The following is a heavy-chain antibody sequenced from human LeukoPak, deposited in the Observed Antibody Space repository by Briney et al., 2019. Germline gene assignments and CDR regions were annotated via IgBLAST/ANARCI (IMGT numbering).Heavy chain of an antibody. Sequence: SGTLSLTCTVSGGSISSYYWSWIRQPPGKGLEWIGYIYYSGSTNYNPSLKSRVTISVDTSKNQFSLKLSSVTAADTAVYYCARDAGYDSSGYRYFDYWGQGTLVTVSS. J-gene: IGHJ4*02. V-gene: IGHV4-59*01. CDR1: GGSISSYY. CDR3: ARDAGYDSSGYRYFDY. D-gene: IGHD3-22*01. CDR2: IYYSGST.